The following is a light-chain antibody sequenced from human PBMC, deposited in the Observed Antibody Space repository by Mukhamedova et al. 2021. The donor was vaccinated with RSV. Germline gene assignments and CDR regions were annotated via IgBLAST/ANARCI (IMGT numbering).Light chain of an antibody. V-gene: IGKV1-5*03. J-gene: IGKJ2*01. CDR3: HQYDDYPYT. CDR2: KAS. CDR1: ESIRDR. Sequence: SESIRDRLAWYQQKPGKALKLLIYKASNLEGGVSSRFSGSGSGTSFTLTISSLQPDDFATYYCHQYDDYPYTFGQGTKPEIK.